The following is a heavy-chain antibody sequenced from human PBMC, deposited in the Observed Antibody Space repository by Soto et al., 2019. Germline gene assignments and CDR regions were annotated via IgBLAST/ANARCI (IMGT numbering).Heavy chain of an antibody. Sequence: EVQLVESGGGLVQPGGSLRLSCAASGFTFSSYWMHWVRQAPGKGLVWVSRINSDGSSTSYADSVKGRFTISRDNAKNTLYLQMNSLRAEDTAVYYWARDKADYGDYGAFYPWGQGTLVTVSS. CDR1: GFTFSSYW. D-gene: IGHD4-17*01. J-gene: IGHJ5*02. CDR2: INSDGSST. CDR3: ARDKADYGDYGAFYP. V-gene: IGHV3-74*01.